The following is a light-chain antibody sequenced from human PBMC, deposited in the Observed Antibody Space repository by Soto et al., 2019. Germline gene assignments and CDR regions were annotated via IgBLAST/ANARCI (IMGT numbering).Light chain of an antibody. CDR2: EVT. J-gene: IGLJ2*01. Sequence: QSALTQPASVSGSPGQSITISCTGTSIDVGTYNLVSWYRQYPGKAPKLLLYEVTKLPSGVSNRFSGSKSGNTASLTISGLQADDEADYFCCSYAGSKTFVVFGGGTKLTVL. V-gene: IGLV2-23*02. CDR3: CSYAGSKTFVV. CDR1: SIDVGTYNL.